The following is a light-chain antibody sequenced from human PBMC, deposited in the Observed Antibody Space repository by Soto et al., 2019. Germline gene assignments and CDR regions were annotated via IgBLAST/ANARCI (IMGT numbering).Light chain of an antibody. V-gene: IGKV3-20*01. J-gene: IGKJ1*01. CDR1: QSVSSSY. CDR2: GAS. Sequence: EIVLTHSPGTLSLSPCERATLSSSASQSVSSSYLAWYQQKPGQAPRLLIYGASNRAAGVPGRFSGSGSGTDFTLTITRLEPEDFAFYYCHQRQRWPRTFGQGTKVDI. CDR3: HQRQRWPRT.